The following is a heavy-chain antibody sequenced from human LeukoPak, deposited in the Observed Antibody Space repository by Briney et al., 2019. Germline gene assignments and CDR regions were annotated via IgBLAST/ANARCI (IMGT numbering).Heavy chain of an antibody. D-gene: IGHD1-26*01. CDR1: GLTFSNYA. CDR3: AIHESSILY. V-gene: IGHV3-23*01. J-gene: IGHJ4*02. Sequence: GGSLRLSCAASGLTFSNYAMTWVRQAPGNGQEWVSGISAGSGSTYYADSVKGRFTISRDNSKNTLYLQMSSLRAEDTAIYYCAIHESSILYWGQGTLVTVSS. CDR2: ISAGSGST.